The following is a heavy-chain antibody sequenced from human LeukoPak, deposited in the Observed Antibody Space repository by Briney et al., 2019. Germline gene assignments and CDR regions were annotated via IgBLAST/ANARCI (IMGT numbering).Heavy chain of an antibody. CDR2: IRYDGSEK. V-gene: IGHV3-30*02. Sequence: TGGSLRLSCAASGFTFSSYGMHWVRQAPGKGLEWVAFIRYDGSEKYYADPVKGRFTISRDNSQNTLSLQMNSLRAEDTAVYYCAKDTWELQPFDHWGQGTPVTVSS. CDR3: AKDTWELQPFDH. CDR1: GFTFSSYG. D-gene: IGHD1-26*01. J-gene: IGHJ4*02.